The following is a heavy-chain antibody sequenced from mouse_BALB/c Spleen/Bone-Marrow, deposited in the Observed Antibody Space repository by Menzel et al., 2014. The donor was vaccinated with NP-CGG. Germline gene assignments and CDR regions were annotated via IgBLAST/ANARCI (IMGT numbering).Heavy chain of an antibody. CDR3: ARKRTGFDY. CDR1: GFTFSYFG. Sequence: EVKVVESGGGLVQPGGSRKPSCAASGFTFSYFGMHWVRQAPEKGLEWVAYISSGSSIIYYADTVKGRFTISRDNPKNPLFLQMTSLRSEDTAMYYCARKRTGFDYWGQGTTLTVSS. J-gene: IGHJ2*01. CDR2: ISSGSSII. V-gene: IGHV5-17*02. D-gene: IGHD4-1*01.